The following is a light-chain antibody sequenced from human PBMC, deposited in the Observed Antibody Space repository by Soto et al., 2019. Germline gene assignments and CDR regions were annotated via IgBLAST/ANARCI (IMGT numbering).Light chain of an antibody. J-gene: IGKJ4*01. CDR2: PAS. CDR3: QQYYGYPRT. CDR1: QGVSSY. V-gene: IGKV1-8*01. Sequence: AIRMTQSPSSFSASTGDRVTITCRASQGVSSYLAWYQQKPGKAPKLLISPASTLQSGVPSRFSGSGSVKDFTLPDSCLQAEDCATYYCQQYYGYPRTCGGGGKVEIK.